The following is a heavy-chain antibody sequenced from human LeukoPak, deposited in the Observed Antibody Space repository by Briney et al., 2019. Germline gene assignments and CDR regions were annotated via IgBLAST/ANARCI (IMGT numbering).Heavy chain of an antibody. J-gene: IGHJ3*02. V-gene: IGHV3-23*01. CDR3: AKKLSYSSGLMGGAFDI. Sequence: PGGSLRLSCEASGFTFSTYVMAWVRQAPVKGLEWLSSITGTGGTTYYADSVRGRFTVSRDNSKNTLYLQMNSLRAEDTAVYYCAKKLSYSSGLMGGAFDIWGQGTMVTVSS. CDR1: GFTFSTYV. CDR2: ITGTGGTT. D-gene: IGHD6-19*01.